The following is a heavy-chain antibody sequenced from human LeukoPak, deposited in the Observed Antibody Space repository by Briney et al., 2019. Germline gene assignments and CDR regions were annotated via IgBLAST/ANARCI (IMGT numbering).Heavy chain of an antibody. J-gene: IGHJ4*02. D-gene: IGHD5-12*01. CDR2: IWYGGSNK. CDR3: ARDRVYSGYDGHFDY. Sequence: PGRSLRLSCAASGFTFSSYGMHWVRQAPGKGLEWVAVIWYGGSNKYYADSVKGRFTISRDNSKNTLYLQMNSLRAEDTAVYYCARDRVYSGYDGHFDYWGQGTLVTVSS. V-gene: IGHV3-33*01. CDR1: GFTFSSYG.